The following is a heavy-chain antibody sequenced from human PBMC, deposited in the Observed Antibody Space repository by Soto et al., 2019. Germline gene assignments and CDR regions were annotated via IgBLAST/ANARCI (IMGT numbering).Heavy chain of an antibody. CDR2: ISSSGSTI. D-gene: IGHD6-19*01. CDR3: ARDLAVAALYGMDV. CDR1: GFTFSDYY. J-gene: IGHJ6*02. Sequence: SLRLSCAASGFTFSDYYMSWIRQAPGKGLEWVSYISSSGSTIYYADSVKGRFTISRDNAKNSLYLQMNSLRAEDTAVYYCARDLAVAALYGMDVWGQGTTVTVSS. V-gene: IGHV3-11*01.